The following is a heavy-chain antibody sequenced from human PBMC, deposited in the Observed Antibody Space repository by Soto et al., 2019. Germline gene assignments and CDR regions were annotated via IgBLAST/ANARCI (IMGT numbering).Heavy chain of an antibody. J-gene: IGHJ5*02. Sequence: GASAKVSSXASRYTFTSKYMHWVQQATGKGLEWMGIINPSGGSTSYAQKFQGRVTMTRDTSTSTVYMELSSLRSEDTAVYYCARVPSRLWFGELEPWFDPWGQGTLVTVSS. V-gene: IGHV1-46*03. CDR1: RYTFTSKY. CDR3: ARVPSRLWFGELEPWFDP. CDR2: INPSGGST. D-gene: IGHD3-10*01.